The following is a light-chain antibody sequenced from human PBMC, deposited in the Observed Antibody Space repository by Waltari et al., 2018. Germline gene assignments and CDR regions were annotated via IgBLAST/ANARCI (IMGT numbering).Light chain of an antibody. CDR1: QTVRTTY. CDR3: QQYDISPLT. Sequence: IVLTQSPGTLSLSPGERATLSCRASQTVRTTYVAWYQQKPGQAHTLLIYGASSRATGIPDRFSGSGSGTDFSLTISSLEPEDFAVYYCQQYDISPLTFGGGTKVEIK. V-gene: IGKV3-20*01. CDR2: GAS. J-gene: IGKJ4*01.